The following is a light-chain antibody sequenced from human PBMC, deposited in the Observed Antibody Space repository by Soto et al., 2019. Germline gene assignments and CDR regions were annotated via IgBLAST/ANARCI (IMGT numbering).Light chain of an antibody. Sequence: QMTQSPSTLSASVGDRVTITCRASHNIERWMAWYQQKPWKAPSLLIFDASTLHSGVPSRFSGSGSGTEFTLTISSLQPDDFAPYYCQQFAVSRTFGQGTKVENK. CDR2: DAS. CDR1: HNIERW. CDR3: QQFAVSRT. V-gene: IGKV1-5*01. J-gene: IGKJ1*01.